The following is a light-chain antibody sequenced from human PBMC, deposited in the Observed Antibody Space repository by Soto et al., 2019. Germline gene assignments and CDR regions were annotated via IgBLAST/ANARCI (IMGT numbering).Light chain of an antibody. J-gene: IGKJ1*01. Sequence: EIVLTQSPGTLSLSRGERATLSCRASQSVSSSYLAWYQQKPGQSPRLLIYGASSRATGIPDRFSGSGSGTDFTLTITRLEPEDFAVYYCQQYVTSSPRTFGQGTKVDIK. CDR1: QSVSSSY. V-gene: IGKV3-20*01. CDR3: QQYVTSSPRT. CDR2: GAS.